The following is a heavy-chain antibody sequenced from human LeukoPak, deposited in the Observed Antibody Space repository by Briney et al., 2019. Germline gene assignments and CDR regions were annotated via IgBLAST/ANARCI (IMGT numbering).Heavy chain of an antibody. CDR1: GGSISSYY. CDR3: ARGYDSSGFDQYFLH. D-gene: IGHD3-22*01. CDR2: IYTSGST. Sequence: SETLSLTCTVSGGSISSYYWSWIRQPAGKGLEWIGRIYTSGSTNYNPSLKSRVTMSVDTSKNQFSLKLSSVTAADTAVYYCARGYDSSGFDQYFLHWGQGTLVTVSS. V-gene: IGHV4-4*07. J-gene: IGHJ1*01.